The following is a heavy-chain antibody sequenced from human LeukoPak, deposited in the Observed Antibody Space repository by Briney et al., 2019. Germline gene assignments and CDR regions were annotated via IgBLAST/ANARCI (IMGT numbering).Heavy chain of an antibody. Sequence: PGGSLRLSCAASGFTFSSYYMNWVRQAPGKGLEWVSSISSSSSYIYYADSVKGRFTISRDNAKNSLYLQMNSLRAEDTAVYYCARAAMTTVVTHLSYWGQGTLVTVSS. V-gene: IGHV3-21*01. D-gene: IGHD4-23*01. CDR2: ISSSSSYI. CDR1: GFTFSSYY. CDR3: ARAAMTTVVTHLSY. J-gene: IGHJ4*02.